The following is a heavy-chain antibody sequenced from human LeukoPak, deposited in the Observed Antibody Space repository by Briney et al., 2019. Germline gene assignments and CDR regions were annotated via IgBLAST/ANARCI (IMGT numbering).Heavy chain of an antibody. V-gene: IGHV1-18*01. D-gene: IGHD6-19*01. CDR3: ARAIAVAGTTMDFQR. CDR2: ISAYNGNT. CDR1: GYTFTSYG. J-gene: IGHJ1*01. Sequence: ASVKASCKASGYTFTSYGISWVRQAPGQGLEWMGWISAYNGNTHYAQKLQGRFTMTTDTSTSTAYMELRSLRSDDTAVYYCARAIAVAGTTMDFQRWGQGTLVTVSS.